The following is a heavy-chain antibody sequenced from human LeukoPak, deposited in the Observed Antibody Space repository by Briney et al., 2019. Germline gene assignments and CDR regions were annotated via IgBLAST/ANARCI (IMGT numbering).Heavy chain of an antibody. Sequence: AETLSLTCTVSGGSISSSSYYWGWIRQPPGKELEWFGSIYYSGSTYYNPSLNSRVTISVDTSKNQFSLKLSSVTAADTAVYYCARDRGESGRFFDYWGQGTLVTVPS. V-gene: IGHV4-39*07. CDR1: GGSISSSSYY. CDR3: ARDRGESGRFFDY. D-gene: IGHD1-26*01. CDR2: IYYSGST. J-gene: IGHJ4*02.